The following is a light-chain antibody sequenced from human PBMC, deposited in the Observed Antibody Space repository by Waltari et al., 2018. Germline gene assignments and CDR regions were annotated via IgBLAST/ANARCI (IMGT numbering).Light chain of an antibody. J-gene: IGKJ4*01. CDR3: QQRSNWPLLT. CDR1: QRVSSY. Sequence: IVLTQSPATLSLSPGERATLSCRASQRVSSYLAWYQQKPGQAPRLLIYDASNRATGIPARFSGSGSGTDFTLTISSLEPEDFAVYYCQQRSNWPLLTLGGGTKVEIK. V-gene: IGKV3-11*01. CDR2: DAS.